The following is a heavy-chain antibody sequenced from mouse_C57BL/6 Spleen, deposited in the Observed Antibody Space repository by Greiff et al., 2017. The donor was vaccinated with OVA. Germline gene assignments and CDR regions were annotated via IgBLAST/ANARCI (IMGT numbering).Heavy chain of an antibody. CDR1: GFNIKDYY. V-gene: IGHV14-1*01. CDR2: IDPEDGDT. J-gene: IGHJ4*01. Sequence: EVQLQQSGAELVRPGASVKLSCTASGFNIKDYYMHWVKQRPEQGLEWIGRIDPEDGDTEYAPKFQGKATMTADTSSNTAYMQLSSLTSEDSAVYYCARSEDYYYGSSCYAMDYWGQGTSVTVSS. CDR3: ARSEDYYYGSSCYAMDY. D-gene: IGHD1-1*01.